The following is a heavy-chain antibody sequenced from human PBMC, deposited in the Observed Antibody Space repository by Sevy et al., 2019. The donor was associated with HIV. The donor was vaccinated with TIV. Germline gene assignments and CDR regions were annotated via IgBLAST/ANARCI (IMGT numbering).Heavy chain of an antibody. CDR1: GFTFGDYA. CDR3: TRGPSGNYVVSFDY. V-gene: IGHV3-49*03. CDR2: IRGKIYGGTA. Sequence: GGSLRLSCTTSGFTFGDYALSWFRQAPGKGLQWVTFIRGKIYGGTAEYAASVKGRFTISRDASKCIAYLQMNSLETEETAVYYCTRGPSGNYVVSFDYWGQGTLVTVSS. D-gene: IGHD1-26*01. J-gene: IGHJ4*02.